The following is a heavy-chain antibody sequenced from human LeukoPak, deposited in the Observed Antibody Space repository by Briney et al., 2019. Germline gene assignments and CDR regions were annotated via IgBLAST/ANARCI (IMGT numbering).Heavy chain of an antibody. CDR3: ARLPAVRAVNYYMDV. J-gene: IGHJ6*03. CDR1: GGSIRSGAYS. D-gene: IGHD3-10*01. V-gene: IGHV4-30-4*07. CDR2: IYYSGST. Sequence: SETLSLTCTVSGGSIRSGAYSWSWIRQPPGKGLEWIGYIYYSGSTYYNPSLKTRVSISLDTSKNQISLKLTSVTAADTAVYYCARLPAVRAVNYYMDVWGKGTTVTISS.